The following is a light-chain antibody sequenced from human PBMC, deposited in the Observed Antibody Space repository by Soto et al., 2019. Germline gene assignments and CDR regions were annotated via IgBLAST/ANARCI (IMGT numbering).Light chain of an antibody. CDR3: QQYNKWPLT. V-gene: IGKV3-15*01. CDR1: QSVSSN. CDR2: GAS. J-gene: IGKJ4*01. Sequence: EIVMTQSPATLSVSPGERATLSCRATQSVSSNLAWYQQKPGQAPRLLIYGASTRATDIPPRFSGSGSGTEFTLTITSLQSEDFAVYSCQQYNKWPLTFGGGTNVEIK.